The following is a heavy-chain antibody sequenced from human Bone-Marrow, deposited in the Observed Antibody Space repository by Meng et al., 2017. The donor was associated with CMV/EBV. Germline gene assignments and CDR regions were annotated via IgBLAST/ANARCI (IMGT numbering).Heavy chain of an antibody. Sequence: ASVKVSCKASGYTFTSYYMHWVRQATGQGLEWMGWISAYNGNTNYAQKLQGRVTMTTDTSTSTAYMELRSLRSDDTAVHYCAREGYYYDSSGYYVTYYYYGMDVWGQGTTVTVSS. V-gene: IGHV1-18*04. J-gene: IGHJ6*02. CDR3: AREGYYYDSSGYYVTYYYYGMDV. D-gene: IGHD3-22*01. CDR1: GYTFTSYY. CDR2: ISAYNGNT.